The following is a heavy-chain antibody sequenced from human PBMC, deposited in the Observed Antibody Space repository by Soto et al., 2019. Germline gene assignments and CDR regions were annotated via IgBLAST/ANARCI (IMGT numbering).Heavy chain of an antibody. V-gene: IGHV3-30*13. CDR3: AGGAEHQLLSRDDVYGMDV. CDR1: GFTLSRYG. D-gene: IGHD1-1*01. CDR2: ISFEGNTQ. Sequence: QVQLVESGGGVVQPGSSLRLSCAASGFTLSRYGMHWVRQAPGKGLEWVAVISFEGNTQYYADSVKGRFTISSDNSKDNLSLQIHGLRPEDTAVYYCAGGAEHQLLSRDDVYGMDVWGQVPTVAVSS. J-gene: IGHJ6*02.